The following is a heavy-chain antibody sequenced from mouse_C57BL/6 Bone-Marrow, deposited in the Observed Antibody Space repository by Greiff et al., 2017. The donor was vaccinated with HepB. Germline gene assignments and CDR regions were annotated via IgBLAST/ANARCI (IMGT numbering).Heavy chain of an antibody. J-gene: IGHJ4*01. Sequence: QVQLQQSGPELVKPGASVKISCKASGYAFSSSWMNWVKQRPGKGLEWIGRIYPGDGDTNYNGKFKGKATLTADKSSSTAYMQLSSLTSEDSAVYFCDRRNPSAMDYWGQGTSVTVSS. V-gene: IGHV1-82*01. CDR1: GYAFSSSW. CDR2: IYPGDGDT. CDR3: DRRNPSAMDY.